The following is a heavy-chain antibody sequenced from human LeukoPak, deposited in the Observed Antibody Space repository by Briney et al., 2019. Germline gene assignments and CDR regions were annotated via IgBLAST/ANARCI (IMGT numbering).Heavy chain of an antibody. Sequence: GGSLRLSCAASGFTFSTFGMHWVRQAPGKGLEWVAVISDDGTYTYYTDSVKGRFTISRDNSKNTLFLQMNGLRAEDTAVYYCAKSGCYCTNGICYHFDYWGQGTLVTVSS. V-gene: IGHV3-30*18. CDR1: GFTFSTFG. J-gene: IGHJ4*02. CDR3: AKSGCYCTNGICYHFDY. D-gene: IGHD2-8*01. CDR2: ISDDGTYT.